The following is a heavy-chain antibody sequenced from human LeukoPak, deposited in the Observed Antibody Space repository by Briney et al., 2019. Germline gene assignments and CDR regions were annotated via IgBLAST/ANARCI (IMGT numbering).Heavy chain of an antibody. CDR3: ARAFYYFGSGSYSGYYAMDV. CDR1: GYTFTSYY. CDR2: INPNGGST. Sequence: ASVKVSCKASGYTFTSYYMHWVRQAPGQGLEWMGIINPNGGSTSYAQKFQGRVTTARDTSTSTVYMELSSLRSEDTAVYYCARAFYYFGSGSYSGYYAMDVWGQGTTVTVSS. D-gene: IGHD3-10*01. J-gene: IGHJ6*02. V-gene: IGHV1-46*01.